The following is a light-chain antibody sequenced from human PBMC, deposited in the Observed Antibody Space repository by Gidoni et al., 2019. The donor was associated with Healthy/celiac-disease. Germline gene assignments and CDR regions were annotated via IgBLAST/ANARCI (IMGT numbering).Light chain of an antibody. CDR3: QQYNTWPPVT. Sequence: EMVMTQSPATLSVSTGERATLSCRASQRVSSNLAWYQQKPGQAPRLLIYGASTSATGIPARFSGSGSGTDFTLTISSLQSEDFAVYYCQQYNTWPPVTFGGGTKVEIK. CDR2: GAS. V-gene: IGKV3-15*01. CDR1: QRVSSN. J-gene: IGKJ4*01.